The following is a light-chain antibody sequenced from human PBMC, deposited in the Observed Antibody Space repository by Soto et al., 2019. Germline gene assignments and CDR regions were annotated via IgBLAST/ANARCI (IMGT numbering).Light chain of an antibody. CDR3: SSYAGSNNLV. V-gene: IGLV2-8*01. CDR2: EVS. Sequence: QSALTQPPSASGSPGQSVTISCTGTSSDVGGYNYVSWYQQHPGKAPKLMIYEVSKRPSGVPDRFSGSKSGNTASLTVSGLPAADEADYYCSSYAGSNNLVFGGGTKVTVL. J-gene: IGLJ2*01. CDR1: SSDVGGYNY.